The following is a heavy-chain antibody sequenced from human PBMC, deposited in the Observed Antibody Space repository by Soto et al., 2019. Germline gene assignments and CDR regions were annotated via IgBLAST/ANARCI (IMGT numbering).Heavy chain of an antibody. V-gene: IGHV1-18*01. CDR2: ISAYNGNT. Sequence: ASVKVSCKASGYTFTSYGISWVRQAPGQGLEWMGWISAYNGNTNYAQKLQGRVTMTTDTSTSTAYMELRSLRSDDTAVYYCARDVRVAGTYALDYWGQGTLVTVSS. CDR1: GYTFTSYG. D-gene: IGHD6-19*01. CDR3: ARDVRVAGTYALDY. J-gene: IGHJ4*02.